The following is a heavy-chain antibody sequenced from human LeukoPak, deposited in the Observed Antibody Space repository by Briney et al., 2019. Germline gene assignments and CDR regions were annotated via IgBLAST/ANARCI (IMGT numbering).Heavy chain of an antibody. CDR3: ARGYRRGFVFDY. D-gene: IGHD6-19*01. CDR2: INHSGST. CDR1: GGSFSGYY. J-gene: IGHJ4*02. V-gene: IGHV4-34*01. Sequence: PSETLSLTCAVYGGSFSGYYWSWIRQPPGKGLEWIGEINHSGSTNYNPSLKSRVTISVDTSKNQFSLKLSSVTAADTAVYYCARGYRRGFVFDYWGQGTLVTVSS.